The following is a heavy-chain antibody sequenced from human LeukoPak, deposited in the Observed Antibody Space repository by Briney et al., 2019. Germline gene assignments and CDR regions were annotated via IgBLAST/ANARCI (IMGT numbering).Heavy chain of an antibody. CDR3: AKDGSLIGTPSDY. D-gene: IGHD1-20*01. CDR1: GFTLSSYA. V-gene: IGHV3-23*01. CDR2: LSGGDGGT. J-gene: IGHJ4*02. Sequence: GGSLRLSCAASGFTLSSYAMSWVRQAPGKGLEWVSPLSGGDGGTYYADSVKGRFTISRDNSKNTLYLQMNSLRAEDTAVYYCAKDGSLIGTPSDYWGQGTLVTVSS.